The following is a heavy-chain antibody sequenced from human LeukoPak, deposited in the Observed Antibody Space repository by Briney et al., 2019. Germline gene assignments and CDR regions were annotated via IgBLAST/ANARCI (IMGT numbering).Heavy chain of an antibody. Sequence: PGGSLRLSCAAPGFTFSSYGMHWVRQAPGKGLEWVAVISYDGSNKYYADSVKGRFTISRDNSKNTLYLQMNSLRAEDTAVYYCAKDLRSSSWYFPELYYYYGMDVWGQGTTVTVSS. D-gene: IGHD6-13*01. CDR1: GFTFSSYG. CDR2: ISYDGSNK. V-gene: IGHV3-30*18. CDR3: AKDLRSSSWYFPELYYYYGMDV. J-gene: IGHJ6*02.